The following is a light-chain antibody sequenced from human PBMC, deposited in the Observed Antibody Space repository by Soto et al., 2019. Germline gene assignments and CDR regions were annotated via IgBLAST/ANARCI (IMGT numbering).Light chain of an antibody. Sequence: DIQMSLSPSTLSASLGDRVTISCRASQSISGWLAWYQQKPGKAPKLLIYDASSLESGVPSRFSGSGSGTEFTLTISSLQPDDFATYYCQQFNSYPWTFGQGTKVDI. V-gene: IGKV1-5*01. CDR1: QSISGW. CDR3: QQFNSYPWT. J-gene: IGKJ1*01. CDR2: DAS.